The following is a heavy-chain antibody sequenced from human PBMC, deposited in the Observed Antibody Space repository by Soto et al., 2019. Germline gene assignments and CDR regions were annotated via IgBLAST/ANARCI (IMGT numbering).Heavy chain of an antibody. CDR1: GYTFTDYW. CDR2: IYPGDSDT. J-gene: IGHJ6*02. CDR3: ARQISNFRYYYNPMDV. V-gene: IGHV5-51*01. D-gene: IGHD4-4*01. Sequence: SLKTSCKGSGYTFTDYWIGWVRQLPGKGLEWMGIIYPGDSDTRYSPSFQGHVTITVDKSTSTAYLQWNTLKASDTAMYYCARQISNFRYYYNPMDVWGQGTTVTVSS.